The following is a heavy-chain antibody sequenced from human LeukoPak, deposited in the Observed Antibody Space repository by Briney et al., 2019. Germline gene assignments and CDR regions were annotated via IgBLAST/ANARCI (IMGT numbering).Heavy chain of an antibody. CDR2: INPNSGVT. Sequence: ASVKVSCKASGYTFTGYYMHWVRQAPGQGLEWMGWINPNSGVTNYAQKFQGRVTMARDTSISTAYMELSRLRSDDTAVYYCARTWGVEMATISTIDYWGQGTLVTVSS. D-gene: IGHD5-24*01. CDR1: GYTFTGYY. CDR3: ARTWGVEMATISTIDY. V-gene: IGHV1-2*02. J-gene: IGHJ4*02.